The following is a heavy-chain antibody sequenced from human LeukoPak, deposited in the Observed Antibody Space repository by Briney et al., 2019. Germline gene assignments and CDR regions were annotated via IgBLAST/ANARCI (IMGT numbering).Heavy chain of an antibody. J-gene: IGHJ3*02. V-gene: IGHV4-34*01. D-gene: IGHD3-22*01. CDR2: INHSGST. Sequence: SETLSLTCAVYGGSFSGYYWSWIRQPPGKGLEWIGEINHSGSTNYNPSLKSRVTISVDTSKNQFSLKLSSVTAADTAVYYCARGVRITMIVVVQRAFDIWGQGTMVTVSS. CDR3: ARGVRITMIVVVQRAFDI. CDR1: GGSFSGYY.